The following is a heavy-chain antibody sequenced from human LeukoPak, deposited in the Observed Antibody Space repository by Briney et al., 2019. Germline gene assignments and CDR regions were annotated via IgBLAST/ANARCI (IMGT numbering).Heavy chain of an antibody. CDR3: ARDPPRVDYYDSSGYYP. D-gene: IGHD3-22*01. V-gene: IGHV3-7*01. J-gene: IGHJ5*02. CDR2: IKQDGSEK. CDR1: GFTFSSYS. Sequence: AGGSLRLSCAASGFTFSSYSMNWVRQAPGKGLEWVANIKQDGSEKYYVDSVKGRFTISRDNAKNSLYLQMSSLRAEDTAVYYCARDPPRVDYYDSSGYYPWGQGTLVTVSS.